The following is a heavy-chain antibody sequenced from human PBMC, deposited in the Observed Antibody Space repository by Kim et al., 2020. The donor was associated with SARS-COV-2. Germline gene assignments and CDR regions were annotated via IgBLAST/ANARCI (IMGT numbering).Heavy chain of an antibody. V-gene: IGHV3-74*01. CDR2: INSDGSST. CDR3: ARSKYSGTYFDY. D-gene: IGHD1-26*01. Sequence: GGSLRLSCAASGFTFSSYWMHWVRQAPGKGLVWVSRINSDGSSTSYADSVKGRFTISRDNAKNTLYLQMNSLRADDTAVYYCARSKYSGTYFDYWGQGTLVTVSS. J-gene: IGHJ4*02. CDR1: GFTFSSYW.